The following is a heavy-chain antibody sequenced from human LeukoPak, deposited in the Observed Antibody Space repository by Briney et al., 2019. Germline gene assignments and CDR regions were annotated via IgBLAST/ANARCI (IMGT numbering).Heavy chain of an antibody. J-gene: IGHJ4*02. CDR2: IYYSGST. CDR1: GGSISSSSYY. D-gene: IGHD3-22*01. CDR3: ARRGYYDSSGYPFDY. V-gene: IGHV4-39*01. Sequence: SETLSLTCTVSGGSISSSSYYWGWIRQPPGKGLEWIGSIYYSGSTYYNPSLKSRVTISVDTSKNQFSLKLSSVTAADAAVYYCARRGYYDSSGYPFDYWGQGTLVTVSS.